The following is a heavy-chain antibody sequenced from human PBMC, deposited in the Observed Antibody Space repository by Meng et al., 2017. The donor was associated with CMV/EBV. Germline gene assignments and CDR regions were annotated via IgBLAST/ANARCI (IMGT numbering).Heavy chain of an antibody. V-gene: IGHV1-2*02. CDR3: ARQVSIAARPNYYGMDV. CDR2: INPNSGGT. CDR1: GYTFTGYY. Sequence: ASVKVSCKASGYTFTGYYMHWVRQAPGQGLEWMGWINPNSGGTNYAQKFQGGVTMTRDTSISTAYMELSRLRSDDTAVYYCARQVSIAARPNYYGMDVWGQGTTVTVSS. J-gene: IGHJ6*02. D-gene: IGHD6-6*01.